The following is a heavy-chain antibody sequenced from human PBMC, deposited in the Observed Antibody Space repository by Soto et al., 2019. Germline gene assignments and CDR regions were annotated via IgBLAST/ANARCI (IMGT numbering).Heavy chain of an antibody. CDR2: IGITGTPI. CDR1: GFTFTDYY. V-gene: IGHV3-11*01. J-gene: IGHJ4*02. Sequence: QVQLVDSGGDLVKPGGSLRLSCAASGFTFTDYYMAWVRQAPGKGLEWISYIGITGTPIYYADSVKGRFTISRQNARNSVFLQLDSLTADATAIYYFARDFAASTGGGIEYWGQGTLVSVSS. CDR3: ARDFAASTGGGIEY. D-gene: IGHD4-17*01.